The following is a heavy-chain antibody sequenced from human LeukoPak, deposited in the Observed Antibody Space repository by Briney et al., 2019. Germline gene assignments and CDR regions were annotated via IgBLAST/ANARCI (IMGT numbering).Heavy chain of an antibody. D-gene: IGHD3-22*01. CDR3: ARLCGYFPDYYYYYMDV. CDR1: GYTFTGYY. Sequence: ASVKVSCKASGYTFTGYYMHWVRQAPGQGLEWMGWINPNSGGTNYAQKFQGRVTMTRDTSISTAYMELSRLRSDDTAVYYCARLCGYFPDYYYYYMDVWGKGTTVTVSS. J-gene: IGHJ6*03. V-gene: IGHV1-2*02. CDR2: INPNSGGT.